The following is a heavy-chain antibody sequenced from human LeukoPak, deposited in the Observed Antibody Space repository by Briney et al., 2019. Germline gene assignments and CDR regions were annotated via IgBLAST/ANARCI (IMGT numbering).Heavy chain of an antibody. CDR2: IDTKTGNP. Sequence: ASVKVSCKASGYTFTSYAMNWVRQAPGQGLEYMGWIDTKTGNPTYAQGFTGRFVFSLDTSVSTAYLQISSLKAEDTAVYYCAIHPSDSSGYFSYWGQGALVTVSS. V-gene: IGHV7-4-1*02. D-gene: IGHD3-22*01. CDR1: GYTFTSYA. J-gene: IGHJ4*02. CDR3: AIHPSDSSGYFSY.